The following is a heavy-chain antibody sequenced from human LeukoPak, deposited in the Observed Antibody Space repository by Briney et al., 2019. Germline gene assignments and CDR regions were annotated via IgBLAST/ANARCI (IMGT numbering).Heavy chain of an antibody. CDR1: GFTFSSYG. CDR2: ISYDGSNN. V-gene: IGHV3-30*18. D-gene: IGHD6-19*01. J-gene: IGHJ4*02. Sequence: GRSLRLSCAASGFTFSSYGMHWVRQAPGKGLEWVAFISYDGSNNFYADSVKGRFTISRDNSKNTLYLQTSSLRAEDTAVYYCAKGIAVAPPDYWGQGTLVTVSS. CDR3: AKGIAVAPPDY.